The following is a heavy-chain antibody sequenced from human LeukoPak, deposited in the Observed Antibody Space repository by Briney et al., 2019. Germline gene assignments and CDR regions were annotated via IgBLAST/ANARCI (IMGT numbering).Heavy chain of an antibody. D-gene: IGHD3-22*01. CDR2: FNPNSGGT. CDR1: GYTFTAYY. V-gene: IGHV1-2*02. J-gene: IGHJ4*02. CDR3: AREYYFDNRGYYGGGDY. Sequence: ASVKVSCKASGYTFTAYYIHWVRQAPGQGLEWMGWFNPNSGGTNYAQEFQGRVTMTRDTSISTAYMELSRLRSDDTAVYYCAREYYFDNRGYYGGGDYWGQGTLVTVSS.